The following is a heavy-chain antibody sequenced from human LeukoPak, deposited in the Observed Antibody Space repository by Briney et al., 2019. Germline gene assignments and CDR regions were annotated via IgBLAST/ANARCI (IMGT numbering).Heavy chain of an antibody. J-gene: IGHJ4*02. CDR2: IWYDGSNK. D-gene: IGHD6-19*01. CDR1: GFTFSSYA. V-gene: IGHV3-30*01. CDR3: ASQSPRGTGWYGMGY. Sequence: PGGSLRLSCAASGFTFSSYAMHRVRQSPGKGLEWVAGIWYDGSNKYYADSVKGRFTISRDNSKNTLYLQMNGLRLGDSALYYCASQSPRGTGWYGMGYWGQGTLVTVSS.